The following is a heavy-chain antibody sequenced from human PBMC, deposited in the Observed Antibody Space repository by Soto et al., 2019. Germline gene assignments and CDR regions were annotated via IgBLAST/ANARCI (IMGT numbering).Heavy chain of an antibody. V-gene: IGHV5-51*01. D-gene: IGHD2-21*02. J-gene: IGHJ6*02. CDR3: ATTFLAYCGGDCYSPFYYGMDV. CDR2: IYPGDSDT. CDR1: GYSFTSYW. Sequence: GESLKISCKGSGYSFTSYWIGWVRQMPGKGLEWMGTIYPGDSDTRYSPSFQGQVTISADKSISTAYLQWSSLKASDTAMYYCATTFLAYCGGDCYSPFYYGMDVWGQGTTVTVSS.